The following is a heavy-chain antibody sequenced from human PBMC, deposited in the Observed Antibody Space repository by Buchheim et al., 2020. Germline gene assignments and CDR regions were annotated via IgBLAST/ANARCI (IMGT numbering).Heavy chain of an antibody. V-gene: IGHV3-23*01. Sequence: EVQLLESGGGLVQPGGSLRLSCAASGFTFSSYAMSWVRQAPGKGLEWVSAISGSGGSTYYAESVKGRFTISRENSKNTLYLQMNSLRAEHTAVYYCAKAFMDSVVTRPYNPYWGQGTL. CDR3: AKAFMDSVVTRPYNPY. CDR1: GFTFSSYA. CDR2: ISGSGGST. D-gene: IGHD4-23*01. J-gene: IGHJ4*02.